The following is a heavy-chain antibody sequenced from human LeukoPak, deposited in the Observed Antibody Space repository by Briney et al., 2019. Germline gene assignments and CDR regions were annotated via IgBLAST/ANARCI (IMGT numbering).Heavy chain of an antibody. CDR2: INPNSGGT. CDR1: GYTFTGYY. CDR3: ARVAVAGYYYYYMDV. J-gene: IGHJ6*03. V-gene: IGHV1-2*02. Sequence: ASVKVSCKASGYTFTGYYMHWVRQAPGQGPEWMGWINPNSGGTNYAQKFQGRVTMTGGTSISTAYMELSRLRSDDTAVYYCARVAVAGYYYYYMDVWGKGTTVTISS. D-gene: IGHD6-19*01.